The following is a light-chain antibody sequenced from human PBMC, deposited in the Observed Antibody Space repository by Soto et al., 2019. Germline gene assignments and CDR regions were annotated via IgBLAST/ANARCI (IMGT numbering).Light chain of an antibody. CDR2: EDN. CDR1: SGSIASNY. J-gene: IGLJ2*01. Sequence: NFMLTQPHSVSKSPGRTVTISCTRSSGSIASNYVQWYQQRPGSAPTTVIYEDNQRPSGVTDRFSGSIDSSSNSASLTIPGLKTEDEADYYCQSYDSHVVFGGGTKLTVL. V-gene: IGLV6-57*04. CDR3: QSYDSHVV.